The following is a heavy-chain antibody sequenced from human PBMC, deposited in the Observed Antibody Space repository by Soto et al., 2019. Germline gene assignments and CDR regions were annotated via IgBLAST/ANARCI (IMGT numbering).Heavy chain of an antibody. J-gene: IGHJ4*02. CDR3: ARYSGKYQGPIDY. CDR1: GFTFSHYG. Sequence: QVQLVESGGGVVQPGRSLRLSCAASGFTFSHYGIHWVRQAPGKGLEWLEVISYDGSNKHYADSVKGRFTVSRDKSKNTLYLQMNSLRADDTAVYFCARYSGKYQGPIDYWGQGTLVTVSS. CDR2: ISYDGSNK. D-gene: IGHD1-26*01. V-gene: IGHV3-30*03.